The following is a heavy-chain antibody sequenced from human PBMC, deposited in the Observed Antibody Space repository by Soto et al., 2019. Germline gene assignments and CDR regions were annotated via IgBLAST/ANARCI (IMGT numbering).Heavy chain of an antibody. V-gene: IGHV4-30-4*01. J-gene: IGHJ5*01. CDR3: ARERVPSYIHHTWFDS. CDR1: GGSISSGDYY. CDR2: NYYSGST. Sequence: SETLSLTCTVSGGSISSGDYYWSWLRQSPGKGLEWIGYNYYSGSTYYNPTLKSPVTISIDTSKNQFSLKLSSVTAADTAVYYCARERVPSYIHHTWFDSWGQGTLVTVS. D-gene: IGHD3-10*01.